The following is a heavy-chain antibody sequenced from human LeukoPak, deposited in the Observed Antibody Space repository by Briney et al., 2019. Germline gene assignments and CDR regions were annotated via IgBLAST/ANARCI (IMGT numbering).Heavy chain of an antibody. Sequence: SETLSLTCTVSGGSISSYYWSWIRQPPRKGLEWIGYIYYSGSTNYNPSLKSRVTISVDTSTNQFSLKLSSVTAAGTAVYYCARLDYGSSFPDYWGQGTLVTVSS. D-gene: IGHD6-6*01. CDR3: ARLDYGSSFPDY. CDR2: IYYSGST. V-gene: IGHV4-59*01. CDR1: GGSISSYY. J-gene: IGHJ4*02.